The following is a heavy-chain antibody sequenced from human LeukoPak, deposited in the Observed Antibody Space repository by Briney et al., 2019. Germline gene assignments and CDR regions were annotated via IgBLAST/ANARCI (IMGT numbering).Heavy chain of an antibody. Sequence: GGSLRLSCAASGFTFDDYAMHWVWQAPGKGLEWVSGISWNSGSIGYADSVKGRFTISRDNAKNSLYLQMNSLRAEDTALYYCAKAQGAMVRGVIVYRGQGTLVTVSS. CDR3: AKAQGAMVRGVIVY. J-gene: IGHJ4*02. V-gene: IGHV3-9*01. CDR2: ISWNSGSI. CDR1: GFTFDDYA. D-gene: IGHD3-10*01.